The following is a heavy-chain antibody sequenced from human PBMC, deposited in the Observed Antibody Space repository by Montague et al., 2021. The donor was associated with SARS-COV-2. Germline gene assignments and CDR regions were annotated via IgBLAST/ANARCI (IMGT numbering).Heavy chain of an antibody. V-gene: IGHV2-5*02. CDR3: AHRREDATLITEWCDP. Sequence: PALVKPTQTLTLTCTFSGFSLSTNGVGVGWIRQPPGKALEWLALIYWDGDKRYSPSLVSRLTISRGTSKNQVVLTMTNMNPVDTATYYCAHRREDATLITEWCDPWGQGTMVTVSS. CDR2: IYWDGDK. J-gene: IGHJ5*02. D-gene: IGHD3-16*01. CDR1: GFSLSTNGVG.